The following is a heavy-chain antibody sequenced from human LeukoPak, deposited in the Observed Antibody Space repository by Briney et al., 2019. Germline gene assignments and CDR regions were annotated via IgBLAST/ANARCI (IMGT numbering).Heavy chain of an antibody. CDR2: IYAGGKT. J-gene: IGHJ5*02. CDR3: ARMDYYGSGTYHSWFDP. V-gene: IGHV4-61*02. CDR1: GDSISTGGYF. Sequence: SQTLSLTCTVSGDSISTGGYFWSWMRQPAGKGLEWIGRIYAGGKTNYNPSLRSRVTISVDTSRNQFSLKLNSVTAADTAVYYCARMDYYGSGTYHSWFDPWGQGTLVTVSS. D-gene: IGHD3-10*01.